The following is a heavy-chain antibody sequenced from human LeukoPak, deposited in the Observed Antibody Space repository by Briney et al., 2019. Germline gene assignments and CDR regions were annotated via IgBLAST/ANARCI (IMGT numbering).Heavy chain of an antibody. V-gene: IGHV4-30-4*01. Sequence: SETLSLTCTVSGGSISSGDYYWSWIRQPPGKGLEWIGYIYYSGSTYYNPSLKSRVTISVDTSKNQFSLKLSSVTAADTAVYYCARVGSGYSYYFDYWGQGTLVTVSS. D-gene: IGHD3-22*01. CDR1: GGSISSGDYY. J-gene: IGHJ4*02. CDR2: IYYSGST. CDR3: ARVGSGYSYYFDY.